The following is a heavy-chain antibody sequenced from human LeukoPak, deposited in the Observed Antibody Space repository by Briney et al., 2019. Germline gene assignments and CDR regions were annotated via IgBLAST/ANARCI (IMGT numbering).Heavy chain of an antibody. CDR1: GYTFTSYD. D-gene: IGHD3-10*01. CDR2: MNPNSGNT. J-gene: IGHJ4*02. V-gene: IGHV1-8*01. Sequence: ASVKVSCKASGYTFTSYDINWVRQATGQGLEWMGWMNPNSGNTGYAQKFQGRVTMTRNTSISTAYMELSSLRSEDTAVYYCARALWFGESPYFDYWGQGTLVTVSS. CDR3: ARALWFGESPYFDY.